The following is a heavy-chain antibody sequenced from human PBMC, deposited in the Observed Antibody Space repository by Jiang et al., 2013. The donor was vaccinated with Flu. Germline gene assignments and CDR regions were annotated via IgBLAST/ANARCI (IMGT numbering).Heavy chain of an antibody. CDR2: IYYSGST. CDR1: GGSISSSSYY. V-gene: IGHV4-39*01. J-gene: IGHJ4*02. CDR3: ASAPAGTGGFDY. Sequence: GPGLVKPSETLSLTCTVSGGSISSSSYYWGWIRQPPGKGLEWIGSIYYSGSTYYNPSLKSRVTISVDTSKNQFSLKLSSVTAADTAVYYCASAPAGTGGFDYWGQGNPGHRLL. D-gene: IGHD1-1*01.